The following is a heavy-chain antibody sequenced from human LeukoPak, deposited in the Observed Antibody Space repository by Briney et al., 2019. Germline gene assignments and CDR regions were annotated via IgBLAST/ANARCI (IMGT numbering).Heavy chain of an antibody. CDR2: ISAYNGNT. J-gene: IGHJ5*02. D-gene: IGHD2-2*01. CDR3: ARDPPYPYCSSTSCYPGDWFDP. Sequence: ASVKVSCKASGYTFTSYGISWVRQAPGQGLEWMGWISAYNGNTNYAQKLRGRVTMTTDTSTSTAYMELRSLRSDDTAVYYCARDPPYPYCSSTSCYPGDWFDPWGQGTLVTVSS. CDR1: GYTFTSYG. V-gene: IGHV1-18*04.